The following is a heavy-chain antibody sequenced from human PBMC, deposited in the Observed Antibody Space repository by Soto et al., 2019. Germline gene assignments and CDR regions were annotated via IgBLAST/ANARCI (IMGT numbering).Heavy chain of an antibody. J-gene: IGHJ4*02. V-gene: IGHV4-30-2*01. CDR1: GGSISSGGYS. CDR2: IYHSGST. CDR3: ARAGGLGALAVDY. D-gene: IGHD6-19*01. Sequence: QLQLQESGSGLVKPSQTLSLTCAVSGGSISSGGYSWSWIRQPPGKGLEWIGYIYHSGSTYYNPSLKSRVTISVDRSQNQFSLKLSSVTAADSAVYYCARAGGLGALAVDYWGQGTLVTVSS.